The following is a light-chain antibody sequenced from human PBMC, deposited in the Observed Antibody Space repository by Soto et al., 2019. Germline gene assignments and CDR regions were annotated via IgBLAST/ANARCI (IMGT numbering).Light chain of an antibody. V-gene: IGKV3-20*01. J-gene: IGKJ1*01. CDR3: QQDEAVVT. CDR1: QSLTNNS. CDR2: GAS. Sequence: EIVLTQSPGTLSLSPGERATLSCRASQSLTNNSFAWYQQKPGRALRLLIDGASTRATGNPDRFSGSGSGTDFALLISRLETEDVAVYYCQQDEAVVTFGQRTKGEI.